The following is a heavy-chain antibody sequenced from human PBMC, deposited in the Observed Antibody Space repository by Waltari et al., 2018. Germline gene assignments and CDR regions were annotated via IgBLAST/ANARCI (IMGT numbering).Heavy chain of an antibody. J-gene: IGHJ4*02. CDR3: ARRNGCDY. D-gene: IGHD6-19*01. CDR1: GFPFSDNW. CDR2: IKQDGSEK. Sequence: EVQLVESGGGLVQPGGSLSMSCAASGFPFSDNWMTWVRQAPGKGLEWVANIKQDGSEKYYVDSVKGRFTISRDKAKNSLYLQMNSLRAEDSAVYYCARRNGCDYWGQGTLVTVSS. V-gene: IGHV3-7*01.